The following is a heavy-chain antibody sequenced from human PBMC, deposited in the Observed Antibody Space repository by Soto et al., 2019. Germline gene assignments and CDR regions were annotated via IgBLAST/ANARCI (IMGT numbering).Heavy chain of an antibody. J-gene: IGHJ4*02. D-gene: IGHD3-3*01. CDR2: INFNEIT. CDR1: GGSITDSIYY. Sequence: SETLSLTCNVSGGSITDSIYYWGWIRQPPGKGLEWIGNINFNEITYSSPSLKSRVTISIDTSKNRFSLKVNSVTAADTAVYHCARQRVSGDYDSWGQGTLVTVS. CDR3: ARQRVSGDYDS. V-gene: IGHV4-39*01.